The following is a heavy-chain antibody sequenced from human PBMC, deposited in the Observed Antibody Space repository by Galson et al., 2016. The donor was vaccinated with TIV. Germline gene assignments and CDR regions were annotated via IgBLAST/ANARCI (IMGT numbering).Heavy chain of an antibody. J-gene: IGHJ6*02. V-gene: IGHV3-23*01. CDR3: TKVPSSGFSYYYGLDV. Sequence: SLRLSCAASGFTFSSYAMTWVRQAPGKGLEWISSISGSGDSTYYADSVKGRFTISRDNSKNTLFLQINSLRAEDTAVYYCTKVPSSGFSYYYGLDVWGQGTTVTVSS. D-gene: IGHD3-22*01. CDR1: GFTFSSYA. CDR2: ISGSGDST.